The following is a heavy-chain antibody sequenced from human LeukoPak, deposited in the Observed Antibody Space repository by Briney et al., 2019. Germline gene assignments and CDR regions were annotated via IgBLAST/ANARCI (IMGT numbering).Heavy chain of an antibody. CDR3: ARLRGAMTPVTSDFDY. CDR2: GFYSGSA. V-gene: IGHV4-39*01. D-gene: IGHD4-17*01. J-gene: IGHJ4*02. Sequence: PSETLSLTCTVSGGSISGSSYYWAWIRQPPGKGLEWVGSGFYSGSAYYNPSLKGRLTISVDTSKNQFSLDLRSVTAADTAVYYCARLRGAMTPVTSDFDYWGQGILVTVSS. CDR1: GGSISGSSYY.